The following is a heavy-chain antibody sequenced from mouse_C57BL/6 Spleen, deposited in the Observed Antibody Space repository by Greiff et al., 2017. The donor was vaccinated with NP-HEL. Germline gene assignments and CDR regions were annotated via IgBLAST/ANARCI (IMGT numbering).Heavy chain of an antibody. J-gene: IGHJ1*03. CDR2: INPNYGTT. CDR1: GYSFTDYN. Sequence: EVQLQQSGPELVKPGASVKISCKASGYSFTDYNMNWVKQSNGKSLEWIGVINPNYGTTSYNQKFKGKATLTVDQSSSTAYMQLNSLTSEDSAVYYGAKERIYYGNYPRYFDVWGTGTTVTVSS. D-gene: IGHD2-1*01. CDR3: AKERIYYGNYPRYFDV. V-gene: IGHV1-39*01.